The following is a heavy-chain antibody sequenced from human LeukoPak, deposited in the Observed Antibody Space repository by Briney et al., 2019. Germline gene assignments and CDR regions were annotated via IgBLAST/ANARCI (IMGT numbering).Heavy chain of an antibody. J-gene: IGHJ4*02. CDR2: IYYSGST. CDR3: ARVEGLASIHYFDY. V-gene: IGHV4-31*03. CDR1: GGSISSGGYY. D-gene: IGHD3-3*01. Sequence: SQTLSLTCTVSGGSISSGGYYWSWIRQHPGKGLEWIGYIYYSGSTYYNPSLKSRVTKSVDTSKNQFSLKLSSVTAADTAVYYCARVEGLASIHYFDYWGQGTLVTVSS.